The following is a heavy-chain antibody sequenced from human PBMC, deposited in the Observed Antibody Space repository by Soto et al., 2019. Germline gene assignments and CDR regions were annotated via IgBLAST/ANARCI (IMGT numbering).Heavy chain of an antibody. J-gene: IGHJ5*02. CDR1: GCRFTSYW. Sequence: GESLKISCQGSGCRFTSYWIGWVRQIPGKGLEWMGIIYPGDSDTRYSPSFQGQVTISADKSISTAYLQWSSLKASDTAMYYCARVPAAINDNWFDPWGQGTLVTSPQ. CDR2: IYPGDSDT. D-gene: IGHD2-2*01. CDR3: ARVPAAINDNWFDP. V-gene: IGHV5-51*01.